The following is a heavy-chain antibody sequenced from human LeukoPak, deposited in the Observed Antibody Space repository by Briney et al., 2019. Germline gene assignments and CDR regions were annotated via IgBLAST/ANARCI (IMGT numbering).Heavy chain of an antibody. CDR3: AAYGSGLRWFDP. CDR1: GGSISSSSYY. Sequence: SETLSLTCTVSGGSISSSSYYWGWIRQPPGKGLEWIGSIYYSGSTYYNPSLKSRVTISVDTSKNQFSLKLSSVTAADTAVYYCAAYGSGLRWFDPWGQGTLVTVSS. V-gene: IGHV4-39*01. J-gene: IGHJ5*02. CDR2: IYYSGST. D-gene: IGHD3-10*01.